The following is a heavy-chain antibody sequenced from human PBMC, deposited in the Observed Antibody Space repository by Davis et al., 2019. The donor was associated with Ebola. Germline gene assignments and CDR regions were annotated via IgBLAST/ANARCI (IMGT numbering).Heavy chain of an antibody. J-gene: IGHJ3*02. CDR2: INPNSGGT. V-gene: IGHV1-2*04. CDR1: GYTFTGYY. Sequence: AASVKVSCKASGYTFTGYYMHWVRQAPGQGLEWMGWINPNSGGTNYAQKFQGWVTMTRDTSISTAYMELSRLRSDDTAVYYCARVSRPMHSSGPWDAFDIWGQGTMVTVSS. D-gene: IGHD6-19*01. CDR3: ARVSRPMHSSGPWDAFDI.